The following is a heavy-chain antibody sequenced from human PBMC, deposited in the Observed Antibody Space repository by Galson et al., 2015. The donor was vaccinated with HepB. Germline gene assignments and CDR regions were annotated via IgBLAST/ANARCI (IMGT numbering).Heavy chain of an antibody. J-gene: IGHJ5*02. Sequence: LRLSCADSGFTFNNAWARWVRQAPGKGLEWVGHITSKTDGGTTAYAAPVEGRFTISRDDSKNTVYLQMDSLKIEDTAVYYCTTLYRLDPWGQGTLVTDSS. CDR2: ITSKTDGGTT. CDR1: GFTFNNAW. CDR3: TTLYRLDP. V-gene: IGHV3-15*01. D-gene: IGHD1-26*01.